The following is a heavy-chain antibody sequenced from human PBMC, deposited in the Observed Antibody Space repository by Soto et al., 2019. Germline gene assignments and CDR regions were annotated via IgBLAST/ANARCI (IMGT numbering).Heavy chain of an antibody. CDR2: ISGSGDST. D-gene: IGHD1-26*01. V-gene: IGHV3-23*01. J-gene: IGHJ4*02. CDR1: GFTFSSYA. CDR3: ARRGSGSYYDY. Sequence: EVQLLESGGGLVQPGGSLRLSCAASGFTFSSYAMRWGRQAPGTGLEWVSAISGSGDSTYYADSVKGRFNISRDNSKNPVYLQMNSLRGEDTAVDYCARRGSGSYYDYWGQGTLVPVSS.